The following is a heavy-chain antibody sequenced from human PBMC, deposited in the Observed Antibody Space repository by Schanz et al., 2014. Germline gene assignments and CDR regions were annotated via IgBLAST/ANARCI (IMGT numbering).Heavy chain of an antibody. CDR2: ISYDGSNK. V-gene: IGHV3-30*14. Sequence: VQLVESGGGLVQPGGSLRLSCAAYGFTLSSYAMHWVRQAPGKGLEWVAVISYDGSNKYYADSVKDRFTVSRDNSKNTVYLQMNRLRAEDTAVYYCARVHHYDPSGWGYFDYGGQGALVTVAS. D-gene: IGHD3-22*01. J-gene: IGHJ4*02. CDR3: ARVHHYDPSGWGYFDY. CDR1: GFTLSSYA.